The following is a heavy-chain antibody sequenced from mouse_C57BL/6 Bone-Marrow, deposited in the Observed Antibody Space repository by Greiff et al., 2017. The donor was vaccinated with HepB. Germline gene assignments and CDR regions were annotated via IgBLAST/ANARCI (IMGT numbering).Heavy chain of an antibody. D-gene: IGHD1-1*01. J-gene: IGHJ3*01. Sequence: EVKLQESGTVLARPGASVKMSCKTSGYTFTSYWMHWVKQRPGQGLEWIGAIYPGNSDTSYNQKFKGKAKLTAVTSASTAYMELSSLTNEDSAVYYCTRSYYYGSSYAWFAYWGQGTLVTVSA. CDR3: TRSYYYGSSYAWFAY. V-gene: IGHV1-5*01. CDR2: IYPGNSDT. CDR1: GYTFTSYW.